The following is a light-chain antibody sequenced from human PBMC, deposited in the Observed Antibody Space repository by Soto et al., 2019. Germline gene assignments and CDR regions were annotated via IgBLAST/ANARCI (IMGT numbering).Light chain of an antibody. V-gene: IGKV3-20*01. CDR3: QQYGTSPRT. J-gene: IGKJ1*01. CDR2: DAS. Sequence: ENVLTQSPGTLSLSPGERVTLSCRASQDIRSHLAWYQQKPGQAPRLLIFDASSRATGIPDRFSGSGSGTDFTLSISRLEPEDFAVYYYQQYGTSPRTFGQGTRVEIK. CDR1: QDIRSH.